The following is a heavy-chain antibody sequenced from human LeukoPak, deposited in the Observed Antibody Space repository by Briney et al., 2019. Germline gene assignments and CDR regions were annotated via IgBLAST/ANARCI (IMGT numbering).Heavy chain of an antibody. CDR1: GYTFTGYY. J-gene: IGHJ4*02. CDR2: INPNSGGT. CDR3: ARESVYGSGSYGY. V-gene: IGHV1-2*02. Sequence: SVKVSCKASGYTFTGYYMHWVRQAPGQGLEWMGWINPNSGGTNYAQKFQGRVTMTRDTSISTAYMELSRLRSDDTAVYYCARESVYGSGSYGYWGQGTLVTVSS. D-gene: IGHD3-10*01.